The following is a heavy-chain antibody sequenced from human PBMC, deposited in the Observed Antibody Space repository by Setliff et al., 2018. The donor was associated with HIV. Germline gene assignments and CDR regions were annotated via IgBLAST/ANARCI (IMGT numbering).Heavy chain of an antibody. CDR1: GFTFSNHW. Sequence: PGGSLRLSCVGSGFTFSNHWMQWVRQAPGKGLVWVSRIDGDGSGTSYADSVQGRFTISRDNAKNTLYLQMNSLRAEDTAVYYCVRDITTCWDVWGQGTTVTVS. J-gene: IGHJ6*02. D-gene: IGHD4-4*01. CDR2: IDGDGSGT. CDR3: VRDITTCWDV. V-gene: IGHV3-74*01.